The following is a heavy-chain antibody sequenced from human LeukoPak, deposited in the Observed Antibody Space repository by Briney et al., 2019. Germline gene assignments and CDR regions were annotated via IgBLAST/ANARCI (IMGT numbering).Heavy chain of an antibody. CDR3: ARAPLADAFDI. J-gene: IGHJ3*02. V-gene: IGHV1-58*01. CDR1: GFTFASSA. CDR2: IVVSSGDT. D-gene: IGHD1-1*01. Sequence: GASVKVSCKASGFTFASSAVQWVRQARGQRLEWIGWIVVSSGDTNYAQKLQGRVTMTTDTLTSTAYMELRSLISDDTAVYYCARAPLADAFDIWGQGTMVTVSS.